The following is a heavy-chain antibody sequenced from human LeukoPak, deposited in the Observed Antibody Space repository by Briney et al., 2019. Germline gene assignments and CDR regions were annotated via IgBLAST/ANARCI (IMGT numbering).Heavy chain of an antibody. CDR1: GYTLTSYD. J-gene: IGHJ6*03. D-gene: IGHD3-16*02. Sequence: ASVKVSCKASGYTLTSYDINWVRQAPGPGLEGLGWMNPNSGNTGYAQKFQGRVTMTRNTSISTAYMELSSLRSEDTAVYYCARGRSDYVWGSYRFYYYMDVWGKGTTVTVSS. V-gene: IGHV1-8*01. CDR2: MNPNSGNT. CDR3: ARGRSDYVWGSYRFYYYMDV.